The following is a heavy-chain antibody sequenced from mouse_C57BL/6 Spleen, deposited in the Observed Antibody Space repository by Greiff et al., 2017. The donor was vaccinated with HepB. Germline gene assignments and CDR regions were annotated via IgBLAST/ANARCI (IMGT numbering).Heavy chain of an antibody. CDR1: GFTFSSYA. CDR3: ARGDGYIAWFAY. Sequence: EVKLVESGGGLVKPGGSLKLSCAASGFTFSSYAMSWVRQTPEKRLEWVATISDGGSYTYYPDNVKGRFTISRDNAKNNLYLQMSHLKSEDTAMYYCARGDGYIAWFAYWGQGTLVTVSA. J-gene: IGHJ3*01. D-gene: IGHD2-3*01. CDR2: ISDGGSYT. V-gene: IGHV5-4*03.